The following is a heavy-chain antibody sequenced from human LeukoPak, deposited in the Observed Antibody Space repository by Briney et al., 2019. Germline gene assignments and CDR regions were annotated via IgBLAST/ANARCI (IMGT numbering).Heavy chain of an antibody. CDR3: ARDGPVPATADAFDI. Sequence: GESLKISCKGSGYDFSTYWIGWVRQMPGQGLEWMGIIYPGDSGTRNSPSLQGQVTISADKSISTVYLQWSSLKAPDTAMYYCARDGPVPATADAFDIWGQGTMVTVSS. J-gene: IGHJ3*02. V-gene: IGHV5-51*01. D-gene: IGHD2-2*01. CDR2: IYPGDSGT. CDR1: GYDFSTYW.